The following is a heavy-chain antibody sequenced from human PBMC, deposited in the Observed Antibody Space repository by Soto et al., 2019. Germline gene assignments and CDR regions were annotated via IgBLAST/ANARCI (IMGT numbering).Heavy chain of an antibody. CDR2: IYYSGST. J-gene: IGHJ5*02. CDR3: ARHLEWDSSTCQPVWFDP. V-gene: IGHV4-39*01. D-gene: IGHD3-22*01. CDR1: GGSISSSHYY. Sequence: PSETLSLTCTVSGGSISSSHYYWGWLRQPPGKGLEWIGSIYYSGSTYYNPSLKSRVTISVDTSKNQFSLKLSSVTATDTAVYYCARHLEWDSSTCQPVWFDPWGQGTLVPVSS.